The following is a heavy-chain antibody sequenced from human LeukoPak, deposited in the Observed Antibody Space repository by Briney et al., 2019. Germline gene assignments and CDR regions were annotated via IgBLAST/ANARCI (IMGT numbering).Heavy chain of an antibody. CDR1: GFTFSSYS. V-gene: IGHV3-21*04. D-gene: IGHD3-3*01. CDR2: ISSSSSYT. CDR3: ANAGATTIFGVVKGYFDY. Sequence: TSGGSLRLSCAASGFTFSSYSMNRVRQAPGKGLEWVSSISSSSSYTYYADSVKGRFTISRDNSKNTLYLQMNSLRAEDTAVYYCANAGATTIFGVVKGYFDYWGQGTLVTVSS. J-gene: IGHJ4*02.